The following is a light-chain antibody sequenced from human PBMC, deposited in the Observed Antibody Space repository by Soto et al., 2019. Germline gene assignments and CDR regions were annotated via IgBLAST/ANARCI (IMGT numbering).Light chain of an antibody. V-gene: IGKV3-20*01. CDR1: QTIRSNY. CDR2: GAS. Sequence: ETVLTQSPGTLSLSPGERATLSCRASQTIRSNYLAWYPQTPGQAPTLLIYGASNRATGIADRFSASGSGAYVSLIITSLDPEDFPLYYCPEYGSSPCTFGQATKVEIK. CDR3: PEYGSSPCT. J-gene: IGKJ1*01.